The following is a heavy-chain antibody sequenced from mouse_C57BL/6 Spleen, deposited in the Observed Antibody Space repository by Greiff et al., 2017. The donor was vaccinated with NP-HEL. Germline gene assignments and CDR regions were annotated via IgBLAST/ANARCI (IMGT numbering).Heavy chain of an antibody. Sequence: QVQLKQPGTELVKPGASVKLSCKASGYTFTSYWMHWVKQRPGQGLEWIGNINPSNGGTNYNEKFKSKATLTVDKSSSTAYMQLSSLTSEDSAVYYCARGTGTVDYFDYWGQGTTLTVSS. CDR2: INPSNGGT. V-gene: IGHV1-53*01. J-gene: IGHJ2*01. CDR3: ARGTGTVDYFDY. D-gene: IGHD4-1*01. CDR1: GYTFTSYW.